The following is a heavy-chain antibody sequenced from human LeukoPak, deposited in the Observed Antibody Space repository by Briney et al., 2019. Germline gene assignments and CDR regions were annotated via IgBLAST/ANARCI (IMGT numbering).Heavy chain of an antibody. CDR1: GYTFTSYA. D-gene: IGHD6-13*01. J-gene: IGHJ3*02. Sequence: ASVKVSCKASGYTFTSYAMHWVRQAPGQRLEWMGWINTGNGDTKHSQKFQGRVTITSDISASTAYMELSSLRSEDTAVFYCARTPRIAAPGGDVFDIWGQGTMVTVSS. V-gene: IGHV1-3*04. CDR3: ARTPRIAAPGGDVFDI. CDR2: INTGNGDT.